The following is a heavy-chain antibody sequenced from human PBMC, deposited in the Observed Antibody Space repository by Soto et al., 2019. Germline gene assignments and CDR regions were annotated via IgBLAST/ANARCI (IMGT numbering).Heavy chain of an antibody. D-gene: IGHD3-10*01. CDR2: TRNKANSYTT. CDR3: VSVSGSYYYDY. V-gene: IGHV3-72*01. J-gene: IGHJ4*02. Sequence: GGSLRLSCAASGFAFSDHYMDWVRQAPGKGLEWVGRTRNKANSYTTEYAASVKGRFTISRDDSKNSLYLQMNSLKTEDTALYYCVSVSGSYYYDYWGQGTLVTVSS. CDR1: GFAFSDHY.